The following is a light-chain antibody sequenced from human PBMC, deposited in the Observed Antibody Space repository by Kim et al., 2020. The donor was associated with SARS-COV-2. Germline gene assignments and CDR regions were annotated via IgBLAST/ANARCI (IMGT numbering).Light chain of an antibody. CDR3: QVWDSSSDHVV. V-gene: IGLV3-21*04. CDR1: NIGNKS. CDR2: YDN. J-gene: IGLJ2*01. Sequence: PGKTARITCGGNNIGNKSVHWYQQKPGQAPVLVIYYDNDRPSGIPERFSGSNSGNTATLSISRVEAGDEADYYCQVWDSSSDHVVFGGGTKLTVL.